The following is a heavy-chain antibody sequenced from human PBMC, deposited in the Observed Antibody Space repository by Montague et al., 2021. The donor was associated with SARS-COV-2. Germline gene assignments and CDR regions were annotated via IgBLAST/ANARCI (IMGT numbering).Heavy chain of an antibody. D-gene: IGHD3-16*02. V-gene: IGHV4-59*13. J-gene: IGHJ5*02. Sequence: SETLSLTCTVSGDSMRSSYWNWIRQPPGKGLEYIGYTYYSGVANYNPPLRSRVTISLDTSKNQFSLNLRSVTAADTAVYYCARSVVGGTYRHTRWFDPWGQGTLVTVFS. CDR2: TYYSGVA. CDR1: GDSMRSSY. CDR3: ARSVVGGTYRHTRWFDP.